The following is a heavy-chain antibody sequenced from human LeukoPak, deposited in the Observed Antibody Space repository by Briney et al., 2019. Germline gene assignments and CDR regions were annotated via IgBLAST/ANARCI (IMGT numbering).Heavy chain of an antibody. D-gene: IGHD2-21*01. CDR1: GFTFSSYA. Sequence: PGGSLRLSCVASGFTFSSYAMSWVRQAPGKGLEWVSGIGASGGSTYYADFLKGRFTISRDNSKNTLYLQVNSLRAEDTAVYYCAKDPYCGGDCYFDLWGRGTLVTVSS. J-gene: IGHJ2*01. V-gene: IGHV3-23*01. CDR3: AKDPYCGGDCYFDL. CDR2: IGASGGST.